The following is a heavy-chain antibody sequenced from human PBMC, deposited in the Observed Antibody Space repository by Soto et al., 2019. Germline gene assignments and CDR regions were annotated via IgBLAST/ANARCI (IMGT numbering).Heavy chain of an antibody. CDR2: IYYSGST. V-gene: IGHV4-39*01. D-gene: IGHD6-19*01. CDR3: ARRARTTGIAVAGTCFDY. Sequence: QLQLQESGPGLVKPSETLSLTCTVSGGSISSSSYYWGWIRQPPGKGLEWIGSIYYSGSTYYNPSLKSRVTISVDTSKNQFSLKLSSVTAADTAVYYCARRARTTGIAVAGTCFDYWGQGTLVTVSS. J-gene: IGHJ4*02. CDR1: GGSISSSSYY.